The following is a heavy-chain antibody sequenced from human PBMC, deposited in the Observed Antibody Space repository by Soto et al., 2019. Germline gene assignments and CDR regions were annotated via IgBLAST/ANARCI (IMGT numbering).Heavy chain of an antibody. V-gene: IGHV4-31*03. J-gene: IGHJ2*01. CDR2: TKYIGST. Sequence: QVQLQEPGPGLVKPSQTPSLTCTVSGASFSTGVYCWGRIPQNPGKGLEWIGYTKYIGSTYYNPSFKSRVTISVDTSKNQFSLRLSSVTAADTAVYYCARDYGGAWYFDLWGRGTLVTVSS. CDR3: ARDYGGAWYFDL. CDR1: GASFSTGVYC. D-gene: IGHD3-16*01.